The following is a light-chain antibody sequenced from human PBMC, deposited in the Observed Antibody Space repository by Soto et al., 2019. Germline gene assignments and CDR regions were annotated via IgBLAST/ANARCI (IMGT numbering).Light chain of an antibody. CDR1: QAIVNS. CDR3: QQYFNLPYT. J-gene: IGKJ2*01. Sequence: DIQMTQSPSSLSASVGDRVTITCQASQAIVNSLNWYQQKPGKAPKLLIYDASNFITGVPSRFAGSGSGTEYTFTITSLQPEDIATYWCQQYFNLPYTFGQRTKLEI. CDR2: DAS. V-gene: IGKV1-33*01.